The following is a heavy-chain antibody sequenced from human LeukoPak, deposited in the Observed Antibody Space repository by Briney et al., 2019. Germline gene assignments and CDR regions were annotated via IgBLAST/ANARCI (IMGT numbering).Heavy chain of an antibody. CDR3: ARHDNSYAYSYYFDY. CDR1: GYSFTSYW. J-gene: IGHJ4*02. V-gene: IGHV5-10-1*01. Sequence: VESLRISCKGSGYSFTSYWISWVRQMPGKGLEWMGRIDPSDSYTNYSPSFQGHVTISADKSISTAYLQWSSLKASDTAMYYCARHDNSYAYSYYFDYWGQGTLVTVSS. D-gene: IGHD5-18*01. CDR2: IDPSDSYT.